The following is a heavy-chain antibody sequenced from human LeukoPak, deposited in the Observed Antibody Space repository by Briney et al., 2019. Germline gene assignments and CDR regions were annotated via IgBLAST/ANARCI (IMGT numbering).Heavy chain of an antibody. CDR3: ARGYCSGGSCYFDY. Sequence: GGSLRLSCAASGFTFSSYDMHWVRQATGKGLGWVSAIGTAGDPYYPGSVKGRFTISRENAKNSLYLQMNSLRAGDTAVYYCARGYCSGGSCYFDYWGQGTLVTVSS. J-gene: IGHJ4*02. V-gene: IGHV3-13*05. CDR1: GFTFSSYD. CDR2: IGTAGDP. D-gene: IGHD2-15*01.